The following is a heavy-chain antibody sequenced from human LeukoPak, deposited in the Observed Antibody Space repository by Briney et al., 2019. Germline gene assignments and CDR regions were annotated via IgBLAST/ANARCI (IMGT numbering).Heavy chain of an antibody. CDR3: ARNSDYYDYSPQSV. J-gene: IGHJ4*02. CDR1: GFTFSHYA. Sequence: GGSLRLSCAASGFTFSHYALHWVRQAPGKGLEWVALIGHDGADKYYADSVKGRFLISRDNSKNMLFLQMSSLIIEDTAVYYCARNSDYYDYSPQSVWGQGTLVTVS. CDR2: IGHDGADK. D-gene: IGHD3-22*01. V-gene: IGHV3-30*04.